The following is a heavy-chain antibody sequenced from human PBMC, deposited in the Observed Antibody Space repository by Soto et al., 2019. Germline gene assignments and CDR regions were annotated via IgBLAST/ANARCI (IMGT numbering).Heavy chain of an antibody. CDR3: AREQLWLTNGHRFDY. CDR1: GDSVSSNSAA. CDR2: TYYRSKWYN. D-gene: IGHD6-19*01. J-gene: IGHJ4*02. V-gene: IGHV6-1*01. Sequence: SQTLSLTCVISGDSVSSNSAAWNWIRQSPSRGLEWLGRTYYRSKWYNDYAVSVKRRITINPDTSNNQFALQLNSVTPEDTAVYYWAREQLWLTNGHRFDYWGQGTLVTVSS.